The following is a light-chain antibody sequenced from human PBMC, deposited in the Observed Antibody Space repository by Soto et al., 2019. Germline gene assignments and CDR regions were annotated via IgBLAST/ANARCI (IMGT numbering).Light chain of an antibody. V-gene: IGKV3D-15*01. J-gene: IGKJ4*01. CDR3: QQYNYWPPLT. CDR2: GAS. Sequence: EIVLAQSPATLSLSPGERATLSCRASQDISNFLAWYQQRPGQAPRLLIYGASTRATGIPGRFSGGGSGTEFTLTISSLQSEDFAVYYCQQYNYWPPLTFGGGTKVEIK. CDR1: QDISNF.